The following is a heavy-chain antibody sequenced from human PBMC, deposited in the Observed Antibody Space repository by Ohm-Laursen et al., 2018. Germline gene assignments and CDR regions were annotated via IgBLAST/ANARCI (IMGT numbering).Heavy chain of an antibody. D-gene: IGHD3-22*01. CDR2: ISGGGGT. V-gene: IGHV3-23*01. CDR1: GFTFSSYA. Sequence: SLRLSCAASGFTFSSYAMNWVRQAPGKGLEWVSAISGGGGTYYADSVKGRFTISRDNSKNTLYLQMNSLRAEDTAVYYCAKDLYHYDSSGYAFDYWGQGTLVTVSS. J-gene: IGHJ4*02. CDR3: AKDLYHYDSSGYAFDY.